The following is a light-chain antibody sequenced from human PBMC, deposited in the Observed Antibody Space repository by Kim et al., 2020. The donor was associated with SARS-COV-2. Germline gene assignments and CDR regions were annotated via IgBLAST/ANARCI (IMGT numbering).Light chain of an antibody. CDR3: ATWDNSLNGLV. J-gene: IGLJ2*01. CDR1: NSNIGKNY. CDR2: DND. Sequence: GQKVTTSCPGSNSNIGKNYVSWYQQLPGTAPKLLIYDNDKRHSGIPDRFSGSKSGTSATLDITGLQTGDEADYYCATWDNSLNGLVFGGGTQLTVL. V-gene: IGLV1-51*01.